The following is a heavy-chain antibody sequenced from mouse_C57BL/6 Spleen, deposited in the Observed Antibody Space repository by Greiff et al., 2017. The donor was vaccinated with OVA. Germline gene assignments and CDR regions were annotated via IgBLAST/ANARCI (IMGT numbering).Heavy chain of an antibody. Sequence: QVQLQQPGAELVKPGASVKLSCKASGYTFTSYWMQWVKQRPGQGLEWIGEIDPSDSYPNYNQKFKGKATLTVDTSSSTAYMQLSSLTSEDSAVYYCARELGLYYFDYWGQGTTLTVSS. D-gene: IGHD4-1*01. J-gene: IGHJ2*01. CDR1: GYTFTSYW. V-gene: IGHV1-50*01. CDR2: IDPSDSYP. CDR3: ARELGLYYFDY.